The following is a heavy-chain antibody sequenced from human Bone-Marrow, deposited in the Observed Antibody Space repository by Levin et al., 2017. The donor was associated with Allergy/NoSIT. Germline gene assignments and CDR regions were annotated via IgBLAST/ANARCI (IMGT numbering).Heavy chain of an antibody. CDR2: ISAYNGNT. J-gene: IGHJ3*02. V-gene: IGHV1-18*01. D-gene: IGHD3-10*01. CDR1: GYTFTSYG. Sequence: GESLKISCKASGYTFTSYGISWVRQAPGQGLEWMGWISAYNGNTNYAQKLQGRVTMTTDTSTSTAYMELRSLRSDDTAVYYCARDLLWFGDDAFDIWGQGTMVTVSS. CDR3: ARDLLWFGDDAFDI.